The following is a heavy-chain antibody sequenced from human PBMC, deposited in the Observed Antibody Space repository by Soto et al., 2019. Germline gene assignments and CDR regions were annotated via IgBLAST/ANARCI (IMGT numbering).Heavy chain of an antibody. D-gene: IGHD3-10*01. V-gene: IGHV1-8*01. CDR3: ARVEYYYGSGSYHY. J-gene: IGHJ4*02. Sequence: QVQLVQSGAEVKKPGASVKVSCKASGYTFTSYDINWVRQATGQGLEWMGWMNPNSGNKGYAQKFQGKVTMTRNTSISTAYMELSSLRSEDTAVYYCARVEYYYGSGSYHYWGQGTLVTVSS. CDR2: MNPNSGNK. CDR1: GYTFTSYD.